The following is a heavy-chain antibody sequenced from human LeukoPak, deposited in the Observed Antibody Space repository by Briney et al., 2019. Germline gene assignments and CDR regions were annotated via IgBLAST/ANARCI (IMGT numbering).Heavy chain of an antibody. CDR1: GFTFSSYA. CDR3: AKVWFGELSLGWFAP. D-gene: IGHD3-10*01. Sequence: PGGSLRLSCAASGFTFSSYAMSWVRQAPGKGLEWVSAISGSGGSTYYADSVKGRFTISRDNSKNTLYLQMNSLRAEDTAVYYCAKVWFGELSLGWFAPWGQGTLVTVSS. J-gene: IGHJ5*02. CDR2: ISGSGGST. V-gene: IGHV3-23*01.